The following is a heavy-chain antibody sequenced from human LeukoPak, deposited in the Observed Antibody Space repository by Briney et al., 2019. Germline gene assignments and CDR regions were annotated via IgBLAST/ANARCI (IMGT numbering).Heavy chain of an antibody. V-gene: IGHV1-18*01. J-gene: IGHJ4*02. D-gene: IGHD2-8*01. Sequence: ASVKVSCKASGYTFTSYGISWVRQAPGQGLEWMGWISAYNGNTNYAQKLQGRVTMTTDTSTSTAYMELRSLRSDDTAVYFCARDSPLYGRYYFDYWGQGTLVTVSS. CDR1: GYTFTSYG. CDR2: ISAYNGNT. CDR3: ARDSPLYGRYYFDY.